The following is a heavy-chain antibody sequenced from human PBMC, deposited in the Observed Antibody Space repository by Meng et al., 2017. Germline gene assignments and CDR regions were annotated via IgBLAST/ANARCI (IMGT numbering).Heavy chain of an antibody. CDR1: GFSLGTSGVG. CDR2: IYWDDDK. V-gene: IGHV2-5*02. CDR3: AHRLGPSGGSWDVGYFDH. D-gene: IGHD1-1*01. J-gene: IGHJ4*02. Sequence: SGPTLVKPTQTLTLTCSLSGFSLGTSGVGLGWVRQPPGKALEHLALIYWDDDKRYNPSLKSRLTIAKGTSNSHVVLMMTNMDPVDTATYYCAHRLGPSGGSWDVGYFDHWGQGIPVTVSS.